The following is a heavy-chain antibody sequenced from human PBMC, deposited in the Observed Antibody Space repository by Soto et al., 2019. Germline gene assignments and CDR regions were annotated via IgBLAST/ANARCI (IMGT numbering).Heavy chain of an antibody. Sequence: PGGSLRLSCAASGFTFLSYSMNWVRQAPGEGLEWVSSISPSSSYIHYADSVKGRFTISRDNAKNSLYLQMNSLRADDTAVYYCARVGRDGPDYWGQGTLVTVSS. CDR1: GFTFLSYS. V-gene: IGHV3-21*01. CDR3: ARVGRDGPDY. J-gene: IGHJ4*02. CDR2: ISPSSSYI.